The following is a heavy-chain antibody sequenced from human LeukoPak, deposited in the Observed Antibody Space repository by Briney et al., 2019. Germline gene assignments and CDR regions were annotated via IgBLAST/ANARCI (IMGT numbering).Heavy chain of an antibody. D-gene: IGHD3-22*01. Sequence: PGGSLRLSCAASGFTFSSYDMHWVRQATGKGLEWVSAIGTAGDTYYPGSVKGRFTISRENAKNSLYLQMISLRAGDTAVYYCARGLSGYYIFDYWGQGTLVTVSS. CDR2: IGTAGDT. CDR3: ARGLSGYYIFDY. V-gene: IGHV3-13*01. J-gene: IGHJ4*02. CDR1: GFTFSSYD.